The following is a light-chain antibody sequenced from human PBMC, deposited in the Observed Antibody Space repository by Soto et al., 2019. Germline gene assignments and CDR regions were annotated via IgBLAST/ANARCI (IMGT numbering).Light chain of an antibody. Sequence: EIVMTQSPATLSVSPGERATLSCRASQSVSSNLAWYQQKPGQAPRLLIYGASTRATGIPARFSGSGSGTAFTLTITSLQAEEFAVYYCQQYNNWYTFGQGNKLEIK. CDR3: QQYNNWYT. CDR1: QSVSSN. V-gene: IGKV3-15*01. J-gene: IGKJ2*01. CDR2: GAS.